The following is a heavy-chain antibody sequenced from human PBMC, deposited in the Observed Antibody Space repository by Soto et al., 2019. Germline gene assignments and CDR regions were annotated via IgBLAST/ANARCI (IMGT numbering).Heavy chain of an antibody. V-gene: IGHV1-69*04. Sequence: ASVKVSCKASGGTFSSYTISWVRQAPGQGLEWMGRIIPILGIANYAQKFQGRVTITADKSTSTAYMGLSSLRSEDTAVYYCARDRYSDYYYYYMDVWGKGTTVTVSS. CDR3: ARDRYSDYYYYYMDV. CDR1: GGTFSSYT. CDR2: IIPILGIA. D-gene: IGHD2-15*01. J-gene: IGHJ6*03.